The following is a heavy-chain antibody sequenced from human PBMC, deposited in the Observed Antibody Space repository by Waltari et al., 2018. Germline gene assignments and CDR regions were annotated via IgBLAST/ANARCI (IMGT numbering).Heavy chain of an antibody. Sequence: QVQLQESGPGLVKPSETLSLTCAVSGYSISSGYYWGWIRQPPGKGLEWIGSIYHSGSTYDNPSLKSRVTISVDTSKNQFSLKLSSVTAADTAVYYCARQSGLDAVDIWGQGTMVTVSS. J-gene: IGHJ3*02. V-gene: IGHV4-38-2*01. D-gene: IGHD6-25*01. CDR1: GYSISSGYY. CDR3: ARQSGLDAVDI. CDR2: IYHSGST.